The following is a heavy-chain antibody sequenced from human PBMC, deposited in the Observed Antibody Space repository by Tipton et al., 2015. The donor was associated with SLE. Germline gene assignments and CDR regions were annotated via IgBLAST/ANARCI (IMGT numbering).Heavy chain of an antibody. Sequence: SLRFSCAASGFTFSNAWMSWVRQAPGKGLEWVGRIKSKTDGGTTDYAAPVKGRFTISRDDSKNTLYLQMNSLKTEDTAVYYCTTDHYYGSGSYSTFDYWGQGTLVTVSS. CDR3: TTDHYYGSGSYSTFDY. D-gene: IGHD3-10*01. CDR2: IKSKTDGGTT. CDR1: GFTFSNAW. J-gene: IGHJ4*02. V-gene: IGHV3-15*01.